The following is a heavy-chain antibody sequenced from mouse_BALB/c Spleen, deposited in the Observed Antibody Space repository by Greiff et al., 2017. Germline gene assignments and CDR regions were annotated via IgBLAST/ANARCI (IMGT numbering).Heavy chain of an antibody. D-gene: IGHD2-14*01. CDR3: ARNYRYYDDYFDY. CDR2: IYPGNGDT. Sequence: LQQPGAELVKPGASVKMSCKASGYTFTSYNMHWVKQTPGQGLEWIGAIYPGNGDTSYNQKFKGKATLTADKSSSTAYMQLSSLTSEDSAVYYCARNYRYYDDYFDYWGQGTTLTVSS. CDR1: GYTFTSYN. V-gene: IGHV1-12*01. J-gene: IGHJ2*01.